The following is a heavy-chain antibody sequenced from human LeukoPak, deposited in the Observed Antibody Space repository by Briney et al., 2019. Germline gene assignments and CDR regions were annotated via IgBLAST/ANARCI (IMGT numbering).Heavy chain of an antibody. Sequence: MASETLSLTCTVSGGSISSYYWSWIRQPPGKGLEWIGYIYYSGSTNYNPSLKSRVTISVDTSKNQFSLKLSSVTAADTAVYYCARVVYYGSTPFNIWGQGTMVTVSS. J-gene: IGHJ3*02. D-gene: IGHD3-10*01. CDR2: IYYSGST. CDR3: ARVVYYGSTPFNI. CDR1: GGSISSYY. V-gene: IGHV4-59*01.